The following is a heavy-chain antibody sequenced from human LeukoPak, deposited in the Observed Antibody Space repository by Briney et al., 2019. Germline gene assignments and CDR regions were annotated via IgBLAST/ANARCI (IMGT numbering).Heavy chain of an antibody. CDR3: AKSAGWGQYYFDY. V-gene: IGHV3-74*01. Sequence: GSLRLSFAASGFTFSNYWMHWVRQPPGKGLVWVSRINSDGSSTFYADSVKGRFTISRDNAKNTLYLQMNSLRAEDTAVFYCAKSAGWGQYYFDYWGQGTLVTVSS. CDR1: GFTFSNYW. CDR2: INSDGSST. D-gene: IGHD3-16*01. J-gene: IGHJ4*02.